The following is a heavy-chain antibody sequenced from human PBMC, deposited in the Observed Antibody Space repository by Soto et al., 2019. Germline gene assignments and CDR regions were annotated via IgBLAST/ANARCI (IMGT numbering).Heavy chain of an antibody. J-gene: IGHJ5*02. CDR3: ARPYGSGSSNWFDP. CDR2: INYSGST. Sequence: SETLSLTCTVSGGSISSGCYYWSWIRQHPGKGLEWIGYINYSGSTNYNPSLKSRVTISVDTSKNQFSLKLSSVTAADTAVYYCARPYGSGSSNWFDPWGQGTLVTVSS. CDR1: GGSISSGCYY. V-gene: IGHV4-31*03. D-gene: IGHD3-10*01.